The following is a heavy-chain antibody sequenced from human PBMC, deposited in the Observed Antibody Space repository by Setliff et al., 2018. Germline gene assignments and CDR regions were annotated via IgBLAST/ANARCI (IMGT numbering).Heavy chain of an antibody. CDR3: ARQPSSGAYYNPRPYYFDS. CDR2: VHFGGDT. D-gene: IGHD3-10*01. V-gene: IGHV4-59*01. CDR1: GGSINSYY. Sequence: PSETLSLTCTVSGGSINSYYWSWVRQSPGKGLEWIGFVHFGGDTNYNPSLKSRVTMSADTSNNQFSLNLRSVTAADTAVYFCARQPSSGAYYNPRPYYFDSWGQGTLVTVSS. J-gene: IGHJ4*02.